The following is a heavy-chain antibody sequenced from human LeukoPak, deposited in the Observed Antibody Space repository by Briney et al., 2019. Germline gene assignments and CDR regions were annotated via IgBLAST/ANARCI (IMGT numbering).Heavy chain of an antibody. CDR2: INIEGSRT. J-gene: IGHJ4*02. CDR3: ARSMSGINDF. Sequence: GGSLRLSCAASGFTFSYYGMHWVRQPPGKGLVWVSRINIEGSRTDYADSVRGRFTISRDNAKNTVYLQMNSLTAEDTAVYYCARSMSGINDFWGQGTLVTVSS. V-gene: IGHV3-74*01. CDR1: GFTFSYYG. D-gene: IGHD3-3*01.